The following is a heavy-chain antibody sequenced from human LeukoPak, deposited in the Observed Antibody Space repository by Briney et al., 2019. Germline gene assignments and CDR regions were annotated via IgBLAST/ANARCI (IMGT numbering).Heavy chain of an antibody. D-gene: IGHD5-18*01. CDR2: IIPIFGTA. V-gene: IGHV1-69*05. CDR1: GGTFSSYA. Sequence: GSSVKVSCKASGGTFSSYAISWVRQAPGQGLEWMGRIIPIFGTANYAQKFQGRVTITTDESTSTAYMELSSLRSEDTAVYYCAGRGGTLSYGYSEWGQGTLVTVSS. J-gene: IGHJ4*02. CDR3: AGRGGTLSYGYSE.